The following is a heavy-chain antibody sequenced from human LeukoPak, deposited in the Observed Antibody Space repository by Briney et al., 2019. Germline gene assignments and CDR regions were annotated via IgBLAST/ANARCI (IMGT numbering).Heavy chain of an antibody. D-gene: IGHD5-24*01. Sequence: SETLSLTCTVSGCSISSYYWSWIRQPPGKGLEWIGYIYYSGSTNYNPSLKSRVTISVDTSKNQFSLKLSSVTAADTAVYYCGRVEMATVFGYYFDYWGQGTLVTVSS. J-gene: IGHJ4*02. CDR2: IYYSGST. CDR3: GRVEMATVFGYYFDY. V-gene: IGHV4-59*12. CDR1: GCSISSYY.